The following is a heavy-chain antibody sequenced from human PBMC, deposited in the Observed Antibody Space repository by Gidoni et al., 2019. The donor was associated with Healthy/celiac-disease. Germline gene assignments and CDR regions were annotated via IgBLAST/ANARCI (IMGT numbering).Heavy chain of an antibody. J-gene: IGHJ4*02. CDR2: ISWNSGSI. Sequence: EVQLVESGGGVVQPGRSLRLSCAASGFTFDDYAMHWVRKAPGKGLEWVSVISWNSGSIGYADSVKGRFTISRDNAKNSLYLQMNSLRAEATALYYCAQEAAAAQGFDYWGQGTLVTVSS. CDR1: GFTFDDYA. V-gene: IGHV3-9*01. CDR3: AQEAAAAQGFDY. D-gene: IGHD6-13*01.